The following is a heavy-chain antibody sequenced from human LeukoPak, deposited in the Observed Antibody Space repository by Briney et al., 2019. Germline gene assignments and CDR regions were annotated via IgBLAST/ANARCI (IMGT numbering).Heavy chain of an antibody. CDR3: ARGVGREMATNYFDY. J-gene: IGHJ4*02. D-gene: IGHD5-24*01. CDR1: GGSFSGYY. CDR2: INHSGST. V-gene: IGHV4-34*01. Sequence: SETLSLTCAVYGGSFSGYYWSWIRQPPGKGLEWIGEINHSGSTNYNPSLKSRVTISVDTSKNQFSLKLSSVTAADTAVYYCARGVGREMATNYFDYWGQGTLVTVSS.